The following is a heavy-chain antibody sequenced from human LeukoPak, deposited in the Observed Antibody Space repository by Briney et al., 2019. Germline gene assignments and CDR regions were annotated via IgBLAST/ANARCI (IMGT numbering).Heavy chain of an antibody. CDR3: ARDTTYYYGSGSYGAFDI. CDR2: INHSGST. V-gene: IGHV4-34*01. D-gene: IGHD3-10*01. CDR1: GGSFSGYY. Sequence: SETLSLTCAVYGGSFSGYYWSWIRQPPGKGLEWIGEINHSGSTNYNPSLKSRVTISVDTSKNQFSLKLSSVTAADTAVYYCARDTTYYYGSGSYGAFDICGQGTMVTVSS. J-gene: IGHJ3*02.